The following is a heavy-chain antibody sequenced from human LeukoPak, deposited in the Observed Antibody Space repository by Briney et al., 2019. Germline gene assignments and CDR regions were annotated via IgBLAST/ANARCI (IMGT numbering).Heavy chain of an antibody. D-gene: IGHD3-10*01. CDR1: GFTFSSYE. J-gene: IGHJ5*02. V-gene: IGHV3-48*03. Sequence: GGSLRLSCAASGFTFSSYEMNWVRQAPGKGLEWVSYISSSGSTIYYADSVKGRFTISRDNAKNSLYLQMNSLRAEDTAVYYCARSKQTQEYYYGSGINWFDPWGQGTLVTVSS. CDR3: ARSKQTQEYYYGSGINWFDP. CDR2: ISSSGSTI.